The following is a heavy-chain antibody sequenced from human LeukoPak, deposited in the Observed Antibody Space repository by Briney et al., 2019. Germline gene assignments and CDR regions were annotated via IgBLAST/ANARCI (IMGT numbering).Heavy chain of an antibody. J-gene: IGHJ4*02. Sequence: GESLKISCKGSGYNFATYWIAWVRQMPGKGLEWMGIIYPDESSIRYSPSFQGQVTISADKSISTAYLQWSSLKASDTAMYYCARPPSRGYSSSFEFWGQGTLVTVSS. CDR1: GYNFATYW. V-gene: IGHV5-51*01. CDR2: IYPDESSI. D-gene: IGHD5-18*01. CDR3: ARPPSRGYSSSFEF.